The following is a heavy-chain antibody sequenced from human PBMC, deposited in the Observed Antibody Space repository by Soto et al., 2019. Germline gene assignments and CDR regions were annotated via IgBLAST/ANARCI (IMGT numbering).Heavy chain of an antibody. Sequence: PSETLSLTCTVSGGSISSYYWSWIRQPPGKGLEWIGYIYYSGSTNYNPSLKSRVTISVDTSKDQFSLKLSSVTAADTAVYYCARGRFDFWSGYPNWFDPWGQGTLVTVSS. J-gene: IGHJ5*02. CDR2: IYYSGST. D-gene: IGHD3-3*01. V-gene: IGHV4-59*01. CDR3: ARGRFDFWSGYPNWFDP. CDR1: GGSISSYY.